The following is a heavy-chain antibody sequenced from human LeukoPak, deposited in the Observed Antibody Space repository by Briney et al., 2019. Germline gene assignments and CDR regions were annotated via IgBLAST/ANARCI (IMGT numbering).Heavy chain of an antibody. J-gene: IGHJ5*02. D-gene: IGHD3-10*01. V-gene: IGHV4-59*02. CDR1: GFTVSSNS. Sequence: GSLRLSCTVSGFTVSSNSMSWVRQAPGKGLEWIGSIYYSGSTYYNPSLKSRVTISVDTSKNQFSLKLNSVTAADTAVYYCARDKGQYGSGTRGFTWFDPWGQGTLVTVSS. CDR3: ARDKGQYGSGTRGFTWFDP. CDR2: IYYSGST.